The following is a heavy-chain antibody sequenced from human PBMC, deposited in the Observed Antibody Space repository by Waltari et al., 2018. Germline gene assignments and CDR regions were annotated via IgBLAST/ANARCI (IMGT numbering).Heavy chain of an antibody. J-gene: IGHJ4*02. Sequence: EVQLVESGGGLVQPGGSRRLSCAASGFTFSSYWMSWVRQAPGKGLEWLANIKQDGSEKYYVDSLKGRFTISRDNAKNSLYLQMNSLRAEDTAVYYCATEPYSSSYYFDYWGQGTLVTVSS. CDR1: GFTFSSYW. CDR2: IKQDGSEK. D-gene: IGHD6-6*01. V-gene: IGHV3-7*01. CDR3: ATEPYSSSYYFDY.